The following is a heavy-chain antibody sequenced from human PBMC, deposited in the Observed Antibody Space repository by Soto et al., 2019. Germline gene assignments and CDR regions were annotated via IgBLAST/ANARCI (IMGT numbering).Heavy chain of an antibody. J-gene: IGHJ5*01. V-gene: IGHV1-8*01. CDR1: GYTFTNFD. D-gene: IGHD6-13*01. CDR3: ARGFGRSWKTGEYNWFDY. Sequence: ASVQVSFKSSGYTFTNFDVNWVRQPAGQELEWMGWMSPNSENKGYAQKFQGRVSMNRDTSITTAYMALSSLRHDGTAVYYWARGFGRSWKTGEYNWFDYWGQGTLVTVSS. CDR2: MSPNSENK.